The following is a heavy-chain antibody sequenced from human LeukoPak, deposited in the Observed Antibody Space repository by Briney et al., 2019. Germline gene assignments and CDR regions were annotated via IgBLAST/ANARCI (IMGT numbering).Heavy chain of an antibody. CDR3: ARRWNYGRNYYIDV. CDR1: GGSFSNYY. V-gene: IGHV4-34*01. CDR2: INDSGRI. J-gene: IGHJ6*03. Sequence: PSETLSLTCAVYGGSFSNYYWSWIRQPPGKGLEWIGEINDSGRINYNPSLLSRVTVSVDPSKNQFSLSLTSVTATDTAVYYCARRWNYGRNYYIDVWGKGPRSASP. D-gene: IGHD1-7*01.